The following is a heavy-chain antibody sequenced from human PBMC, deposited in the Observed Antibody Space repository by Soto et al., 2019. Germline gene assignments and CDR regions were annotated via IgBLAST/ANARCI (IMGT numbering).Heavy chain of an antibody. CDR3: AKGGGPDGNSWTDDAFEI. Sequence: EVQLLESGGGLVQRGGSLRLSCAASGFTFSSYAMSWVRQAPGKGLEWISTITDIGGDTYYRESVKGRFTISRDNSKNTLYQQMNSLRGDDTAVYYCAKGGGPDGNSWTDDAFEIWGQGTMVTVSS. D-gene: IGHD6-13*01. CDR2: ITDIGGDT. CDR1: GFTFSSYA. V-gene: IGHV3-23*01. J-gene: IGHJ3*02.